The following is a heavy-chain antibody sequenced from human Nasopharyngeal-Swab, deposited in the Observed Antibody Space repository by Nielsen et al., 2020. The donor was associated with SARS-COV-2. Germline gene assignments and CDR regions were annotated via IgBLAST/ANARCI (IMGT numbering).Heavy chain of an antibody. CDR1: GVTFSSYA. CDR2: ISGSGGST. Sequence: GGSLRLTCAASGVTFSSYAMSWVRQAAGKGLEWVSAISGSGGSTYYADSVKGRFTISRDNSKNTLYLQMNSLRAEDTAVYYCAKDYNSVGWGSNKIYYMDVWGKGTTVTVSS. D-gene: IGHD3-16*01. CDR3: AKDYNSVGWGSNKIYYMDV. J-gene: IGHJ6*03. V-gene: IGHV3-23*01.